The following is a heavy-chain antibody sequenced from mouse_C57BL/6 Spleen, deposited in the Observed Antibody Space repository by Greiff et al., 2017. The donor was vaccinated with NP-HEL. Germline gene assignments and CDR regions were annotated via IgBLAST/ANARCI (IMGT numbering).Heavy chain of an antibody. CDR2: IHPNSGST. CDR3: ARGNLYYYGSSYDFDY. CDR1: GYTFTSYW. D-gene: IGHD1-1*01. J-gene: IGHJ2*01. V-gene: IGHV1-64*01. Sequence: QVQLQQPGAELVKPGASVKLSCKASGYTFTSYWMHWVKQRPGQGLEWIGMIHPNSGSTNYNEKFKSKATLTVDKSSSTAYMQLSSLTSEDSAVYYCARGNLYYYGSSYDFDYWGQGTTLTVSS.